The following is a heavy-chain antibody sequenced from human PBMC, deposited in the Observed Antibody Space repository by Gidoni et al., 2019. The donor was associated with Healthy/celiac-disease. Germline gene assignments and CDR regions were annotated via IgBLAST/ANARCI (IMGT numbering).Heavy chain of an antibody. J-gene: IGHJ5*02. CDR3: ARVGGYGSGTEINWFDP. D-gene: IGHD3-10*01. Sequence: QVQLVQSGAEVKKPGSSVKVSCKTSGGTFSSYAISWVRQAPGQGLEWMGRIITILGIANYAQKFQGRVTITADKSTSTAYMELSSLRSEDTAVYYCARVGGYGSGTEINWFDPWGQGTLVTVSS. CDR1: GGTFSSYA. V-gene: IGHV1-69*04. CDR2: IITILGIA.